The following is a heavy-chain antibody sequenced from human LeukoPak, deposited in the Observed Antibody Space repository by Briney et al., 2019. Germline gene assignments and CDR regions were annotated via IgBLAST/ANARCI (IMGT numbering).Heavy chain of an antibody. CDR2: ISSSDSTI. V-gene: IGHV3-11*01. Sequence: PGGSLRLSCAASGFTFSDYYMSWIRQAPGKGLEWVSYISSSDSTIYYTDSVKGRFTISRDNAKNSLYLQMNSLRAEDTAVYYCARDLSHGSGSPFYYWGQGTLVTVSS. CDR3: ARDLSHGSGSPFYY. J-gene: IGHJ4*02. CDR1: GFTFSDYY. D-gene: IGHD3-10*01.